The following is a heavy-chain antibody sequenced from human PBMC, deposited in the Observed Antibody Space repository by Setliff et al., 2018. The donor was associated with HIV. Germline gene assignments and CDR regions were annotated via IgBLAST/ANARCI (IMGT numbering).Heavy chain of an antibody. J-gene: IGHJ6*02. Sequence: SETLSLTCAVYGGSFSDYYWSWIRQPPGKGLEWIGEINHSGSTNYNPSLNSRVTISVDTSKNQISLKMTSVTAADTAVYYCTRVRGRYYYHYAMDVWGQGTTVTVSS. CDR1: GGSFSDYY. CDR2: INHSGST. V-gene: IGHV4-34*01. D-gene: IGHD3-10*01. CDR3: TRVRGRYYYHYAMDV.